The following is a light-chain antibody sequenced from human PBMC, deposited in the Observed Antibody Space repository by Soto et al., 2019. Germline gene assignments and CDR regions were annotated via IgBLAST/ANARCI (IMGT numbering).Light chain of an antibody. CDR1: QAIGSD. V-gene: IGKV1-6*01. J-gene: IGKJ1*01. CDR2: GSS. Sequence: AVQMTQSPSSLSASVGDRVTITCRASQAIGSDLGWYQQKPRKAPKLLIYGSSSLQTGVPSRFSGSGSGTDFTLTISSLQPEDFATYFCLQDNNYPWTFGQGTKVEV. CDR3: LQDNNYPWT.